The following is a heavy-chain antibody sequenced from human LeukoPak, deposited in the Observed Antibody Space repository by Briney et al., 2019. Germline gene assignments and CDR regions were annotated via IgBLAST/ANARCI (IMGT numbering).Heavy chain of an antibody. V-gene: IGHV3-7*03. Sequence: GGSLRLSCAASGFTFSRYWMSWVRQAPGKGLEWVANIKEDGSEKHYVDSVKGRFSISRDNAKNSVYLQMNSLRAEDTAVYYCAKRIQSAMATGYWGQGTLVTVSS. J-gene: IGHJ4*02. CDR1: GFTFSRYW. CDR2: IKEDGSEK. CDR3: AKRIQSAMATGY. D-gene: IGHD5-18*01.